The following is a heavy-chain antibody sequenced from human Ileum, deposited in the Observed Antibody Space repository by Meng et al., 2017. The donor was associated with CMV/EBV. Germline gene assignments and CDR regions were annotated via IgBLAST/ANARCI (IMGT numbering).Heavy chain of an antibody. Sequence: GGSLRLSCAASGFSFSTSGMNWVRQAPGKGLEWVSGINKDGTFIAYADSVKGRFIVSRDNARDSLYLQMSSLRVEDTALYYCARRSLSGTGGIHYFDYWGQGTLVTVSS. CDR2: INKDGTFI. J-gene: IGHJ4*02. CDR1: GFSFSTSG. CDR3: ARRSLSGTGGIHYFDY. D-gene: IGHD3-10*01. V-gene: IGHV3-21*01.